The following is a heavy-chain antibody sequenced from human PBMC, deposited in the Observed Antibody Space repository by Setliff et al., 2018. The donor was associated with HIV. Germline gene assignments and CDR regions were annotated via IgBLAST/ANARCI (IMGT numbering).Heavy chain of an antibody. D-gene: IGHD3-10*01. J-gene: IGHJ6*03. CDR2: IIPLVTIA. CDR1: GDTFSTYA. Sequence: SVKVSCKASGDTFSTYAITWVRQAPGQGLEWMGGIIPLVTIANYAQEFQGRVRFAADKSTSTAYMELNSLRSDDTAVYYCARGRYGSGTYWGLYYYYYMDVWGKGTTVTVSS. CDR3: ARGRYGSGTYWGLYYYYYMDV. V-gene: IGHV1-69*10.